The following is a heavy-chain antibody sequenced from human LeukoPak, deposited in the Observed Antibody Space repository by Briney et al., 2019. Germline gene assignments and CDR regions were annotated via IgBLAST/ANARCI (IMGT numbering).Heavy chain of an antibody. CDR3: ARENWYLDY. CDR1: GFTFSRYW. CDR2: IHSDGSGT. J-gene: IGHJ4*02. Sequence: GGSLRLSCAASGFTFSRYWMHWVRQAPGKGLVWVSRIHSDGSGTNYADSVKGRFTISRDNAKNTLYLQMNSLRAEDTAVYYCARENWYLDYWGQGTLVTVSS. V-gene: IGHV3-74*01. D-gene: IGHD1-1*01.